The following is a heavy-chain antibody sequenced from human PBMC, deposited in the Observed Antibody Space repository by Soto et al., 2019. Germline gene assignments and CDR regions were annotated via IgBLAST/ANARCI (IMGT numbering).Heavy chain of an antibody. CDR1: GNTHTIYF. V-gene: IGHV1-2*02. D-gene: IGHD1-26*01. CDR2: INSVSGGT. CDR3: ARGGSYYAH. Sequence: QVQLVQSGAEMKQPGASVRVSCKASGNTHTIYFIHWLRQAPGQGLEWMGWINSVSGGTNFAHKFQGRVTMTRDTSTTTAFMELSGRTSDDTAVYYCARGGSYYAHWGQGTLVTVSS. J-gene: IGHJ4*02.